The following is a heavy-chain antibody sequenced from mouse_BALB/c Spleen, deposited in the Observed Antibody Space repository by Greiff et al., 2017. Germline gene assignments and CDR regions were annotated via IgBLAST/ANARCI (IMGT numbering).Heavy chain of an antibody. V-gene: IGHV14-3*02. J-gene: IGHJ4*01. CDR3: ARDSITTIPYYYAMDY. CDR2: IDPANGTT. D-gene: IGHD1-1*01. CDR1: GFNIKDTY. Sequence: VQLQHSGAELVKPGASVKLSCTASGFNIKDTYMHWVKQRPEQGLEWIGRIDPANGTTKYDPKFQGKATITADTASNTAYLQLSSLTSEDTAVYYCARDSITTIPYYYAMDYWGQGTSVTVSS.